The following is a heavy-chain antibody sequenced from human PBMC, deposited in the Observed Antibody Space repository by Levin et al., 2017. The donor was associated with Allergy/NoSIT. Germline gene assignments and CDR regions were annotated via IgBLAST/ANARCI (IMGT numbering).Heavy chain of an antibody. CDR1: GFTFSSYA. J-gene: IGHJ6*02. CDR2: ISYDGSNK. CDR3: AKEAGTAYYYYNGMDV. V-gene: IGHV3-30*18. Sequence: QHGESLKISCAASGFTFSSYAMHWVRQAPGKGLEWVAIISYDGSNKDYADSVKGRFTISRDNSKNTLYLQMNSLRPEDTAVYYCAKEAGTAYYYYNGMDVWGQGTTVTVSS. D-gene: IGHD3-10*01.